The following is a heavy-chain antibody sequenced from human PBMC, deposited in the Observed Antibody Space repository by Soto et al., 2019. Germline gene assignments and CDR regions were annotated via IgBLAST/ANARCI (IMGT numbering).Heavy chain of an antibody. CDR2: IDWDDDK. Sequence: SGPTLVNPTHTLTLTCNFSGFSLSTSGMRVSWIRQPPGKALEWLARIDWDDDKFYSTALKTRLTISKDTTKNQVVLTMTNMDPVDTATYYCARTTTVTTYFDYWGQETLVTSPQ. V-gene: IGHV2-70*04. J-gene: IGHJ4*02. CDR1: GFSLSTSGMR. D-gene: IGHD4-17*01. CDR3: ARTTTVTTYFDY.